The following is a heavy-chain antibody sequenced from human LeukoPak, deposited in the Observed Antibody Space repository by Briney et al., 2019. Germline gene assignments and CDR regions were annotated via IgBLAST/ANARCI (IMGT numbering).Heavy chain of an antibody. J-gene: IGHJ6*02. D-gene: IGHD3-10*01. Sequence: SVKVSCKASGGTFSSYAISWVRQAPGQWLEWMGRIIPILGIANYAQKFQGRVTITADKSTSTAYMELSSLRSEDTAVYYCARDHPWNLILYYYGMDVWGRGTTVTVSS. CDR3: ARDHPWNLILYYYGMDV. CDR1: GGTFSSYA. CDR2: IIPILGIA. V-gene: IGHV1-69*04.